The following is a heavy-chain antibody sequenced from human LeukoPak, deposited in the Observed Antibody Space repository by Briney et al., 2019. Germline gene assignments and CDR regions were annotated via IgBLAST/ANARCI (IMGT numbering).Heavy chain of an antibody. J-gene: IGHJ6*02. CDR1: GFTFSSYS. CDR3: ARELRFLEWLLPHYYYYGMDV. Sequence: GGSLRLSCAASGFTFSSYSMNWVRQAPGKGLEWVSSISSSSSYIYYADSVKGRFTISRDNAKNSLYLQMNSLRAEDTAVYYCARELRFLEWLLPHYYYYGMDVWGQGTTVTVSS. D-gene: IGHD3-3*01. V-gene: IGHV3-21*01. CDR2: ISSSSSYI.